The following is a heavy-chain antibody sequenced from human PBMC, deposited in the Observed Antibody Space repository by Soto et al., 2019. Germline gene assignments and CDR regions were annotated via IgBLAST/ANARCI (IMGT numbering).Heavy chain of an antibody. CDR1: GGSISNGDFF. CDR3: ARQYYYDTRGFYGFDS. V-gene: IGHV4-30-4*01. D-gene: IGHD3-22*01. J-gene: IGHJ4*02. CDR2: MYYSGTT. Sequence: QVQLQESGPGLVKPSQTLSLTCTVSGGSISNGDFFWNWIRRPPGKGLEWIGYMYYSGTTSYNPSLKIRGSMSLDTSKIPLCLNLTPVTAADTAVYYCARQYYYDTRGFYGFDSWGLGTLVSVSS.